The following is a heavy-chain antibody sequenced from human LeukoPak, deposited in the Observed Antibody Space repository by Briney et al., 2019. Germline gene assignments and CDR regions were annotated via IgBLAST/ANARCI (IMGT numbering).Heavy chain of an antibody. V-gene: IGHV4-39*01. CDR1: GGSISSSSYY. CDR2: IYYSGST. D-gene: IGHD2-2*01. CDR3: ARRMPYCSSTSCHRYYFDY. Sequence: PSETLCPTCTVSGGSISSSSYYWGWIRQPPGKGLEWIGSIYYSGSTYYNPSLKSRVTISVDTSKNQFSLKLSSVTAADTAVYYCARRMPYCSSTSCHRYYFDYWGEGTLVTVSS. J-gene: IGHJ4*02.